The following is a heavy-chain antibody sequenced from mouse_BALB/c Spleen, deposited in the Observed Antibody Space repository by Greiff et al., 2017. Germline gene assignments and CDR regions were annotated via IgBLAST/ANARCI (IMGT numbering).Heavy chain of an antibody. V-gene: IGHV5-12-1*01. CDR3: ARGATAVDY. D-gene: IGHD1-2*01. Sequence: EVQVVESGGGLVKPGGSLKLSCAASGFAFSSYDMSWVRQTPEKRLEWVAYISSGGGSTYYPDTVKGRFTISRDNAKNTLYLQMSSLKSEDTAMYYCARGATAVDYWGQGTTLTVSS. CDR2: ISSGGGST. J-gene: IGHJ2*01. CDR1: GFAFSSYD.